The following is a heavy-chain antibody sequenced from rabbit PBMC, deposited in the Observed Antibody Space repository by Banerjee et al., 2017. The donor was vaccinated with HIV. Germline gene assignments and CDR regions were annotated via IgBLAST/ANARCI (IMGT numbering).Heavy chain of an antibody. CDR3: ARDIANDGGYVYFNL. CDR1: GFSFSSSYW. D-gene: IGHD1-1*01. J-gene: IGHJ4*01. CDR2: IYAGDSGNT. Sequence: QEQLEESGGDLVKPEGSLTLTCTASGFSFSSSYWICWVRQAPGKGLEWIACIYAGDSGNTYYASWAKGRFTISKTSSTTVTLQMTSLTAADTATYFCARDIANDGGYVYFNLWGPGTLVTVS. V-gene: IGHV1S45*01.